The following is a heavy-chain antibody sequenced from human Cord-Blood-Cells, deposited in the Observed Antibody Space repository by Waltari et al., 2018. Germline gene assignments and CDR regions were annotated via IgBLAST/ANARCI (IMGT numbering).Heavy chain of an antibody. CDR3: ARGGVDSSVD. Sequence: QVQLVQSGPAVKKPWSSAKVPCKASGGTFSRYATTWVRQAPGQGLEWLGGIIPIVGTANYAQKFQGRVTITADESTSTAYMEMSSLRSEDTAVYYCARGGVDSSVDWGQGTLVTVSS. CDR1: GGTFSRYA. J-gene: IGHJ4*02. D-gene: IGHD6-19*01. V-gene: IGHV1-69*01. CDR2: IIPIVGTA.